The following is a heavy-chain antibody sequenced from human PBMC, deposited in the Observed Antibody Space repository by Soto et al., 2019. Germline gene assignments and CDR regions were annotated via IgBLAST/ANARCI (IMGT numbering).Heavy chain of an antibody. J-gene: IGHJ5*02. V-gene: IGHV3-30*18. CDR3: AKDSQITMVRGVIDP. CDR2: ISYDGSNK. Sequence: GGSLRLSCAASGFTFSSYGMHWVRQAPGKGLEWVAVISYDGSNKYYADSVKGRFTISRDNSKNTLYLQMNSLRAEDTAVYYCAKDSQITMVRGVIDPWGQGTLVTVSS. D-gene: IGHD3-10*01. CDR1: GFTFSSYG.